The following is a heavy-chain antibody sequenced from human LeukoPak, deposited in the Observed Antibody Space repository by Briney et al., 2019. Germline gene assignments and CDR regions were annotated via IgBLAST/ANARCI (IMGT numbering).Heavy chain of an antibody. D-gene: IGHD5-12*01. Sequence: SGGSLSFSCAASGFTFSDHFLDWVRQAPGKGLEWVGRSRNKAKRYTTEYAASVKGRFTISRDDSKNSLYLQMNSLKTEDTAVYYCARVGSVARSDYLDYWGQGTLVTVSS. CDR2: SRNKAKRYTT. CDR3: ARVGSVARSDYLDY. CDR1: GFTFSDHF. V-gene: IGHV3-72*01. J-gene: IGHJ4*02.